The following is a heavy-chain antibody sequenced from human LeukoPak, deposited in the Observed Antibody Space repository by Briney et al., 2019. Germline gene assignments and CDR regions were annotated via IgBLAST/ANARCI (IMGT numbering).Heavy chain of an antibody. CDR1: GGSISSSSYY. CDR2: IYYSGST. CDR3: ARPTGYSSSWYGYNWFDP. D-gene: IGHD6-13*01. V-gene: IGHV4-39*01. Sequence: SETLSLTCTVSGGSISSSSYYWGWIRQPPGKGLEWIGSIYYSGSTYYNPSLKSRVTISVDTSKNQFSLKLSSVTAADTAVYYCARPTGYSSSWYGYNWFDPWGQGTLVTVSS. J-gene: IGHJ5*02.